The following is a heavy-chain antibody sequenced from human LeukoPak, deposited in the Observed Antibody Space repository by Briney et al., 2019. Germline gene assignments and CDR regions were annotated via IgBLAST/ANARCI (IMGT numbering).Heavy chain of an antibody. CDR1: GFTFSNCA. J-gene: IGHJ4*02. CDR2: ISSYGDKT. D-gene: IGHD5-12*01. Sequence: GGSLRLSCSASGFTFSNCAMHWVRQAPGKGPEYVSVISSYGDKTYYADSVKGRFTISRDNSKNTVSLQMSSLRAEDTAVYYCAKEFSGYGFDYWGQGTLVTVSS. V-gene: IGHV3-64D*06. CDR3: AKEFSGYGFDY.